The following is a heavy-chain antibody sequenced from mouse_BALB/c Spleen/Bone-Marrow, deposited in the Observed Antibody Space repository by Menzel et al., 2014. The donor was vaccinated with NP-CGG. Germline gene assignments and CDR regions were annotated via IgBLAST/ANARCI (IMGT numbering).Heavy chain of an antibody. D-gene: IGHD4-1*01. V-gene: IGHV1-9*01. Sequence: VQLQQSGAELMKPGPSVKISCKATGYTSSSYWIEWVKRRPGHGLEWIGEILPGSGSTNYNEKFKGKATFTADTSSNTAYMQLSSLTSEDSAVYYCARELGDYWGQGTLVTVSA. CDR2: ILPGSGST. J-gene: IGHJ3*01. CDR3: ARELGDY. CDR1: GYTSSSYW.